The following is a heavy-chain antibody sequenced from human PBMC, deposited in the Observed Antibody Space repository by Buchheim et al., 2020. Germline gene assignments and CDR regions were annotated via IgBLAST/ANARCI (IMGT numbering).Heavy chain of an antibody. D-gene: IGHD3-10*01. CDR2: INPNSGGT. CDR1: GGTFSSYA. J-gene: IGHJ6*02. Sequence: QVQLVQSGAEVKKPGSSVKVSCKASGGTFSSYAISWVRQAPGQGLEWMGWINPNSGGTNYAQKFQGWVTMTRDTSISTAYMELSRLRSDDTAVYYCARDYGSGRGRTFYGMDVWGQGTT. V-gene: IGHV1-2*04. CDR3: ARDYGSGRGRTFYGMDV.